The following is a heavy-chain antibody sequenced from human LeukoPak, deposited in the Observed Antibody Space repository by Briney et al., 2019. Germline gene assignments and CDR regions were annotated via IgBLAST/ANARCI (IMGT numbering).Heavy chain of an antibody. D-gene: IGHD6-13*01. J-gene: IGHJ4*02. Sequence: GGSLRLSCAASGFTFSSYSMNWVRQAPGKGLEWVSSISSSSTYIYYADSVKGRFTVSRDNAKNSLYLQMNSLRAEDTAVYFCASQYTSSRIFDDWGQATLVTVSS. CDR3: ASQYTSSRIFDD. CDR2: ISSSSTYI. V-gene: IGHV3-21*01. CDR1: GFTFSSYS.